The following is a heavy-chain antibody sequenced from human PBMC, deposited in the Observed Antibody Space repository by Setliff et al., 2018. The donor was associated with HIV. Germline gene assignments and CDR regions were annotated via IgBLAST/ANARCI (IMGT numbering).Heavy chain of an antibody. D-gene: IGHD3-22*01. V-gene: IGHV4-61*02. Sequence: SETLSLTCTVSGGPISSDSYYWSWIRQPAGKGLEWIGRIYTSGSSNYNPSLKSRVTISVDTSKNQFSPKLSSVTAADTAVYYCARSSGYYSTVFYWGQGTRVTVSS. CDR3: ARSSGYYSTVFY. J-gene: IGHJ4*02. CDR2: IYTSGSS. CDR1: GGPISSDSYY.